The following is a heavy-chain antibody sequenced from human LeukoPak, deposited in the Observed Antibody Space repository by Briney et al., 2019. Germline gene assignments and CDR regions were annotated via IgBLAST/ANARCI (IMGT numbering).Heavy chain of an antibody. CDR2: VQQGGNEK. CDR3: ARSVSTIFQTGAFDI. CDR1: GFTLSSYW. Sequence: GGSPRLSCAASGFTLSSYWMNWVRQAPGKGLEWVARVQQGGNEKYYVDSVKGRFTISRDNAKNSLYLQVNSLRVEDTAVYYCARSVSTIFQTGAFDIRGQGTMVTVSS. V-gene: IGHV3-7*01. D-gene: IGHD3-9*01. J-gene: IGHJ3*02.